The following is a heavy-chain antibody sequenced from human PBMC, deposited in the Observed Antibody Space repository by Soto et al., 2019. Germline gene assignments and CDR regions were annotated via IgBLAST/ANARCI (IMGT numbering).Heavy chain of an antibody. CDR2: ISYDGSNK. J-gene: IGHJ6*03. CDR3: ARGKDGRRAGTYYFDMDV. Sequence: GGSLRLSCAASGFTFSSYAMHWVRQAPGKGLEWVAVISYDGSNKYYADSVKGRFTISRDNSKNSVDLLMNSLRAEDTAVYYCARGKDGRRAGTYYFDMDVWGKGTTVTVSS. V-gene: IGHV3-30-3*01. D-gene: IGHD1-1*01. CDR1: GFTFSSYA.